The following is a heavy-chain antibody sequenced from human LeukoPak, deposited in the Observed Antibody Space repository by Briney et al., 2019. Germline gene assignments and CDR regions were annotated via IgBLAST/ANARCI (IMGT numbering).Heavy chain of an antibody. CDR1: GFTFSSYA. J-gene: IGHJ6*02. CDR2: ISGSGGRT. V-gene: IGHV3-23*01. Sequence: TGGSLRLSCAASGFTFSSYAISWARQAPGKGLEWVSGISGSGGRTNYADSVKGRFTISRDNSKNTLYLQMNSLRAEDTAVYYCAKEDSNWGKYYYGMDVWGQGTTVTVSS. D-gene: IGHD7-27*01. CDR3: AKEDSNWGKYYYGMDV.